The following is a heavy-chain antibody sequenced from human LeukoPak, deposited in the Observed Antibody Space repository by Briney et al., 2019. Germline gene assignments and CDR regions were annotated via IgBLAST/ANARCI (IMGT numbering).Heavy chain of an antibody. J-gene: IGHJ4*02. CDR1: GFTFSNYA. CDR2: FSDSGDST. V-gene: IGHV3-23*01. D-gene: IGHD6-13*01. CDR3: AKSRVAAAGSGFFDY. Sequence: GGPLSLSCEASGFTFSNYALNWVRQAPGKGLDWVSVFSDSGDSTYYADSVKGRFTISRDNSKSTLYLQMNSLRADDTAVYYCAKSRVAAAGSGFFDYWGQGTLVTVSP.